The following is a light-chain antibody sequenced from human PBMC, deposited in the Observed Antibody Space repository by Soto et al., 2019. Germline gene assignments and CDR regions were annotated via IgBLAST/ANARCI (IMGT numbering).Light chain of an antibody. CDR1: STEVGSYNY. Sequence: QSALTQPASVSGSPGQSITISCTGTSTEVGSYNYVCWFQQYPGKAPKLIIYDVTNRPSGVSNRFSGCKSGTTASLTISGLQPEDEADYYCSSYTTRVALGVRFGGGTKLTVL. CDR3: SSYTTRVALGVR. CDR2: DVT. V-gene: IGLV2-14*03. J-gene: IGLJ2*01.